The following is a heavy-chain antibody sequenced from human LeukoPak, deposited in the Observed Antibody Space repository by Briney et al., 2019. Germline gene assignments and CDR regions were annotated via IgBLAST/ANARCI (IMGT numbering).Heavy chain of an antibody. CDR1: GGSISSSSYY. CDR3: ARSDLYYFDY. V-gene: IGHV4-39*01. Sequence: SKTLSLTCTVSGGSISSSSYYWGWIRQPPGKGLEWIGSIYYSGSTYYNPSLKSRVTISVDTSKNQFSLKLSSVTAADTAVYYCARSDLYYFDYWGQGTLVTVSS. J-gene: IGHJ4*02. CDR2: IYYSGST.